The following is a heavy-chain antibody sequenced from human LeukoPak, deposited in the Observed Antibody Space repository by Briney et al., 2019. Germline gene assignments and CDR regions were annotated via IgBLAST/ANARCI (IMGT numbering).Heavy chain of an antibody. D-gene: IGHD2-2*01. CDR3: ARGYCTSTTCYYFDF. CDR1: GYTFTAYY. Sequence: GASVKVSCKASGYTFTAYYMHWVRQAPGQGREWMGWINPNSGGTNYAPRFQGRVTMTRATTISTAYMELSRLRSDDTAVYYCARGYCTSTTCYYFDFWGQGTLVTVSS. J-gene: IGHJ4*02. CDR2: INPNSGGT. V-gene: IGHV1-2*02.